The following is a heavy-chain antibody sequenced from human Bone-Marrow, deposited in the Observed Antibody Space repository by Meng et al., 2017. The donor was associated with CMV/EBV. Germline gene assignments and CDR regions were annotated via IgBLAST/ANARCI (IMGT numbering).Heavy chain of an antibody. V-gene: IGHV1-69*05. J-gene: IGHJ5*02. D-gene: IGHD3-22*01. CDR3: ARPGDSSGSMEFDP. Sequence: SVKVSCKASGGTFSSYAISWVRQAPGQGLEWMGGIIPIFGTANYAQKPQGRVTMTTDTSTSTAYMELRSLRSDDTAVYYCARPGDSSGSMEFDPWGQGTLVTVSS. CDR2: IIPIFGTA. CDR1: GGTFSSYA.